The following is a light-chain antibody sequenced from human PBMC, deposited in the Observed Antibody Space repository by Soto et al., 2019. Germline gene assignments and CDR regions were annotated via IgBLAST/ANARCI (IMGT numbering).Light chain of an antibody. CDR1: RSDVGSYNL. Sequence: QSVLTQPASVSGSPGQSITISCTGTRSDVGSYNLVSWYQQHPGKAPKLMISEVSKRPSGISDRFSGSKSGSTASLTISGLQAEDEADYYCCSYAGTSTHTVFGGGTQLTVL. J-gene: IGLJ7*01. CDR3: CSYAGTSTHTV. CDR2: EVS. V-gene: IGLV2-23*02.